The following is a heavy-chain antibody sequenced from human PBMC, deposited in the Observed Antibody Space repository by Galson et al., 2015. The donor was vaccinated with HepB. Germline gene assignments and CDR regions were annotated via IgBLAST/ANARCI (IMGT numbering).Heavy chain of an antibody. J-gene: IGHJ3*02. CDR1: GYTFTSYY. V-gene: IGHV1-46*01. D-gene: IGHD1-26*01. CDR2: INPSGGST. CDR3: ARDGRRWELTDAFDI. Sequence: SVKVSCKASGYTFTSYYMHWVRQAPGQGLEWMGIINPSGGSTSYAQKFQGRVTMTRDTSTSTVYMELSSLRSEDTAVYYCARDGRRWELTDAFDIWGQGTMVTVSS.